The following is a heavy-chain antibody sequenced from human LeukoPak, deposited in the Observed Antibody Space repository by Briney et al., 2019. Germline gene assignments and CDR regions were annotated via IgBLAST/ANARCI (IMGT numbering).Heavy chain of an antibody. Sequence: PSETLSLTCAVYGGSFSGYYWSWIRQPPGMGLEWIGEINHSGSTNYNPSLKSRVTISVDTSKNQFSLKLSSVTAADTAVYYCASSPVDCSSTSCYTAYGMDVWGQGTTVTVSS. J-gene: IGHJ6*02. CDR3: ASSPVDCSSTSCYTAYGMDV. CDR1: GGSFSGYY. V-gene: IGHV4-34*01. CDR2: INHSGST. D-gene: IGHD2-2*02.